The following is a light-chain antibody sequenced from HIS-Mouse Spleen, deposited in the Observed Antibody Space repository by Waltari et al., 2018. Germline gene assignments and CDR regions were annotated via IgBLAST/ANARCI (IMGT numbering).Light chain of an antibody. J-gene: IGLJ2*01. CDR1: SSDVVCYNS. Sequence: QSALTQPPSASGSPGQSVTISCTGTSSDVVCYNSVSWYQQHPGKAPKLMIYEVSKRSSGVPDRFSGSKSGNTASLTVSGLQAEDEADYYCSSYAGSNNLVFGRGTKLTVL. CDR2: EVS. CDR3: SSYAGSNNLV. V-gene: IGLV2-8*01.